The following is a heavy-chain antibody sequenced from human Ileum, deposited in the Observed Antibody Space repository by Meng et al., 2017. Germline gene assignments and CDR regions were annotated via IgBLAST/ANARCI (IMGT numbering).Heavy chain of an antibody. CDR1: GFTFGNYA. Sequence: GASLEFSCATSGFTFGNYAIHWVHPAAGEGQERVTQIWTDGNKKYDADSEKGLFTIYRDSSKNTVQQQMNSLSAEDTVVYYGARDGQSQAPYTMDVWGQGTTVTVSS. V-gene: IGHV3-33*01. J-gene: IGHJ6*02. CDR2: IWTDGNKK. CDR3: ARDGQSQAPYTMDV. D-gene: IGHD5-18*01.